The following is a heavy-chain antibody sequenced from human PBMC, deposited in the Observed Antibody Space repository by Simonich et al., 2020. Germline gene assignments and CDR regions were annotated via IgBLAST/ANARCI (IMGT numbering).Heavy chain of an antibody. Sequence: GGGLVQPGGSLRLSCAASGFTFSSYAMSWVRKAPGKGLEWVSAISGSGGSTYYADSVKGRVTISRDNSKNTVYLQMNSLRAEDTAVYYCAKDLGERITMIVVVIDAFDIWGQGTMVTVSS. D-gene: IGHD3-22*01. CDR3: AKDLGERITMIVVVIDAFDI. V-gene: IGHV3-23*01. CDR2: ISGSGGST. CDR1: GFTFSSYA. J-gene: IGHJ3*02.